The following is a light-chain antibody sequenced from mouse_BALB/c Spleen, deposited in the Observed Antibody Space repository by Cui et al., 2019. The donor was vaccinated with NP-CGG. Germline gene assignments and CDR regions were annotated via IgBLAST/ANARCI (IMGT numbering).Light chain of an antibody. CDR2: GTN. V-gene: IGLV1*01. Sequence: QAVVAQESALTTPPGAPVTLTCRSSTGAVTTSNYANWVQENPDHLFTGLIGGTNNRAPGVPARFSGSLIGDKAALTITGAQTEDEAIYFCALWYSNHWVFGGGTKLTVL. CDR1: TGAVTTSNY. J-gene: IGLJ1*01. CDR3: ALWYSNHWV.